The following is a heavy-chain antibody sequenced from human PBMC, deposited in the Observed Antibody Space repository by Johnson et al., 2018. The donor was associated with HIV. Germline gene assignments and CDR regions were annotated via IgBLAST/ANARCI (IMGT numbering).Heavy chain of an antibody. Sequence: VQLVESGGGVVQPGRSLRLACAASGFTFGTYAMHWVRQAPGKGLEWVALISYDGSNKYYADSVKGRFTISRDNSKNMLYLQLNSLRAEDTAVYYCAREESIVVVIAIQAFDIWGQGTMVTVSS. D-gene: IGHD2-21*01. J-gene: IGHJ3*02. V-gene: IGHV3-30*04. CDR1: GFTFGTYA. CDR3: AREESIVVVIAIQAFDI. CDR2: ISYDGSNK.